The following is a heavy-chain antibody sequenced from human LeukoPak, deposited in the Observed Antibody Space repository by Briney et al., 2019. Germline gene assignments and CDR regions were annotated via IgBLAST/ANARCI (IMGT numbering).Heavy chain of an antibody. D-gene: IGHD6-19*01. J-gene: IGHJ5*02. V-gene: IGHV1-69*13. CDR3: AKATVVADTWFDP. Sequence: GASVKVSCKASGYTFTGYYMHWVRQAPGQGLEWMGGIVPIFGTAKYAQKFQDRVTITADESTSTAYMELSSLRSEDTAVYYCAKATVVADTWFDPWGQGTLVTVSS. CDR1: GYTFTGYY. CDR2: IVPIFGTA.